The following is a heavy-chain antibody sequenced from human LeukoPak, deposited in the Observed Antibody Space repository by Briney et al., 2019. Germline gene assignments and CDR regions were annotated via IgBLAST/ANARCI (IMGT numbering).Heavy chain of an antibody. J-gene: IGHJ4*02. CDR1: GFTFRNYW. CDR2: INQDGSET. V-gene: IGHV3-7*03. Sequence: PGGSLRLSCEASGFTFRNYWMSWVRGAPGKGREGGANINQDGSETYYVDSVKGQFTFCRDNAKNSLYLPMSPLRAEHTRVYFCAREGPYGEYLHYWAQRPLVSVSS. CDR3: AREGPYGEYLHY. D-gene: IGHD4-17*01.